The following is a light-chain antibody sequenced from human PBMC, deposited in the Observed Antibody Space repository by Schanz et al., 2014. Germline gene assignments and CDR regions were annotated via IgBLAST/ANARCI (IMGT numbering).Light chain of an antibody. CDR1: QSVSSN. CDR2: DSS. V-gene: IGKV3-15*01. J-gene: IGKJ1*01. Sequence: EIVMTQSPATLSVSPGERATLSCRASQSVSSNLAWYQQKPGQAPRLLIYDSSNRATGVPASFSGSGSGTEFTLTISSLQSEDFAVYHCQQYNKWPLWTFGQGTKVEIK. CDR3: QQYNKWPLWT.